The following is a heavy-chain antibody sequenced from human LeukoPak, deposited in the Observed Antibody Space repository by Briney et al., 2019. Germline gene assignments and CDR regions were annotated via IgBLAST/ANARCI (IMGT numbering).Heavy chain of an antibody. CDR1: GGSFSNYY. CDR3: ARRWNYGRNYYIDV. Sequence: SETLSLTCAVYGGSFSNYYWSWIRQAPGKGREWIGEFNDSGRTNYNPSLMRRVTVSVDTSKNQFSLRLTSVTATDTAVYYCARRWNYGRNYYIDVWGKGAAVSVSS. J-gene: IGHJ6*03. D-gene: IGHD1-7*01. CDR2: FNDSGRT. V-gene: IGHV4-34*01.